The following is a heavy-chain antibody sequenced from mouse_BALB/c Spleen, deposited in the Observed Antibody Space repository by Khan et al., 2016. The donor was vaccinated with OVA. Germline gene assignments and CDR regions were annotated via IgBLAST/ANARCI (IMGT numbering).Heavy chain of an antibody. CDR2: INTHSGVP. D-gene: IGHD2-12*01. CDR1: GYTFTNAG. V-gene: IGHV9-4*02. J-gene: IGHJ4*01. Sequence: QIQLVQSGPELKKPGETVRISCKASGYTFTNAGMQWVQKMPGKGLKWIGWINTHSGVPKYAEDFKGRFAFSLETSASTVYLQITNLKNEDTATYFCARGGAAYYRSDGGDMDYWGQGTSVTVSS. CDR3: ARGGAAYYRSDGGDMDY.